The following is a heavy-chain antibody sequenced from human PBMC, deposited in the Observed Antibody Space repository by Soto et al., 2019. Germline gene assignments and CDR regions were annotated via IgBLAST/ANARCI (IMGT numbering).Heavy chain of an antibody. CDR3: AGDGSMDRGVIIHAFDL. D-gene: IGHD3-10*01. V-gene: IGHV4-59*01. J-gene: IGHJ3*01. Sequence: SSETLSLTCTVSGGSISSYYWSLIRQPPEKGLGWIGYIYYSGSTNYNPSLKRRVPISVATSKTKFPLTLSSVTAADKPVYFCAGDGSMDRGVIIHAFDLWGQGTMVTVSS. CDR2: IYYSGST. CDR1: GGSISSYY.